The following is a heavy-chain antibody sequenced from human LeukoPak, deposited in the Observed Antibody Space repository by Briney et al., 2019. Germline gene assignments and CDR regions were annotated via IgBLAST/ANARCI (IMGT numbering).Heavy chain of an antibody. CDR1: GYTFTSYY. CDR3: ARELANSSSSEGSPGY. CDR2: INPSGGST. D-gene: IGHD6-6*01. Sequence: ASVKVSCKASGYTFTSYYMHWVRQAPGQGLEWMGIINPSGGSTSYAQKFQGRVTMTRDMSTSTVYMELSSLRSEDTAVYYCARELANSSSSEGSPGYWGQGTLVTVSS. J-gene: IGHJ4*02. V-gene: IGHV1-46*01.